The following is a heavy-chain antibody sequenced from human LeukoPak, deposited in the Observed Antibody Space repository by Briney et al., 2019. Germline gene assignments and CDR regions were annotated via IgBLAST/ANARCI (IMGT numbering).Heavy chain of an antibody. J-gene: IGHJ5*02. CDR3: ARDSQLAYYDSSGYPNWFDP. D-gene: IGHD3-22*01. CDR2: INPNSGGT. CDR1: GYTFTGYC. Sequence: ASVKVSCKASGYTFTGYCMHWVRQAPGQGLEWMGWINPNSGGTNYAQKFQGRVTMTRDTSISTAYMELSRLRSDDTAVYYCARDSQLAYYDSSGYPNWFDPWGQGTLVTVSS. V-gene: IGHV1-2*02.